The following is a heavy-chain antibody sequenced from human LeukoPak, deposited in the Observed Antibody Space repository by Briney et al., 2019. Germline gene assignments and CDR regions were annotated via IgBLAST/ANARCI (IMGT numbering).Heavy chain of an antibody. V-gene: IGHV4-59*01. D-gene: IGHD4-17*01. CDR2: IYYSGST. J-gene: IGHJ5*02. CDR1: GGSTSSYY. CDR3: ARARGGYGDYGSWFDP. Sequence: SETLSLTCTVSGGSTSSYYWSWIRQPPGKGLEWIGYIYYSGSTNYNPSLKSRVTISVDTSKNQFSLKLSSVTAADTAVYYCARARGGYGDYGSWFDPWGQGTLVPVSS.